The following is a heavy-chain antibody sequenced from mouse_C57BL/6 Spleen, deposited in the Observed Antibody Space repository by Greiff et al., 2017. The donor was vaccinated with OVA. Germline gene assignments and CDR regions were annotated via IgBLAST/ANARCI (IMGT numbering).Heavy chain of an antibody. V-gene: IGHV1-69*01. D-gene: IGHD1-1*01. CDR3: ARSGSLRGSSPFDY. J-gene: IGHJ2*01. Sequence: VQLQQPGAELVMPGASVKLSCKASGYTFTSYWMHWVKQRPGQGLEWIGEIDPSDSYTNYNQKFKGKSTLTVDKSSSTAYMQLSSLTSEDSAVYYCARSGSLRGSSPFDYWGKGATLTVSS. CDR1: GYTFTSYW. CDR2: IDPSDSYT.